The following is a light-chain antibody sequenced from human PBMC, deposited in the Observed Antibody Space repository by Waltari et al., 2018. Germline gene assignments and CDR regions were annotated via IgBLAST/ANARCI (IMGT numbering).Light chain of an antibody. CDR3: HQHYTTPWT. V-gene: IGKV4-1*01. CDR2: WAS. CDR1: RFFFYTDNNKNY. Sequence: DIAMTQSPDSLAVSLGERATINCKSSRFFFYTDNNKNYLTWYQQKPGRRPQLPISWASTRDSGVPDRFIGSGSGTDFTLTISSLQAEDVAVYYCHQHYTTPWTFGQGTLVEL. J-gene: IGKJ1*01.